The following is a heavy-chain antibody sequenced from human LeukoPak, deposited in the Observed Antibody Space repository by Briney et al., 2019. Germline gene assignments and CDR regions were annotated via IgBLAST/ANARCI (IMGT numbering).Heavy chain of an antibody. J-gene: IGHJ6*03. D-gene: IGHD3-3*01. V-gene: IGHV1-46*01. Sequence: ASVKVSCKASGYTFTSYYMHWVRQAPGQGLEWMGIINPSGGSTSYAQKFQGRVTMTRDTSTSTVYMELSSLRSEDTAVYYCARDGDYDFWSGYPYYYYYYMDVWGKGTTVTVSS. CDR3: ARDGDYDFWSGYPYYYYYYMDV. CDR1: GYTFTSYY. CDR2: INPSGGST.